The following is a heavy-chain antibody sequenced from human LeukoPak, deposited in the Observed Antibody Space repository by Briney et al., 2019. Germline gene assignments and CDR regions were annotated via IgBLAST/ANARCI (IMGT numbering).Heavy chain of an antibody. V-gene: IGHV3-23*01. D-gene: IGHD3-3*01. CDR2: IIGSGNSI. J-gene: IGHJ5*02. Sequence: PGGSLRLSCAATGFTFGTYAMSWVRQAPGKGLEWVSLIIGSGNSIHYADSVKGRFTISRDNTRNTLYLQMNSLRDEDTAVYYCAKDWSRNWYSWGPGTLVTVSS. CDR3: AKDWSRNWYS. CDR1: GFTFGTYA.